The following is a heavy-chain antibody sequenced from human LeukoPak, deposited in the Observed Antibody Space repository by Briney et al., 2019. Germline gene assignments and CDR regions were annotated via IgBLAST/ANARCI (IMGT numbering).Heavy chain of an antibody. Sequence: SETLSLTCAAYGWSFSGYYWSWIRQPPGKGLEWIGEINHSGSTNYNPSPKSRVTISADTSRNHFSLNLSSVIDADTAVDYCARGRSGSSSGWPKRYFFDYWGQGTLVTVSS. V-gene: IGHV4-34*01. D-gene: IGHD6-19*01. J-gene: IGHJ4*02. CDR2: INHSGST. CDR3: ARGRSGSSSGWPKRYFFDY. CDR1: GWSFSGYY.